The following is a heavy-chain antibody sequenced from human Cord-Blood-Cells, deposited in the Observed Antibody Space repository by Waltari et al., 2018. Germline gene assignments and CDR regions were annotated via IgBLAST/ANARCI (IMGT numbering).Heavy chain of an antibody. Sequence: VQLVQSGAGVRKPGPPVRVSCKASGGTFSTFPISWVRQAPGQGLEWMGGIIPIFGTANYAQKFQGRVTITADESTSTAYMELSSLRSEDTAVYYCARDSPGNARYGMDVWGQGTTVTVSS. J-gene: IGHJ6*02. D-gene: IGHD6-6*01. V-gene: IGHV1-69*01. CDR2: IIPIFGTA. CDR1: GGTFSTFP. CDR3: ARDSPGNARYGMDV.